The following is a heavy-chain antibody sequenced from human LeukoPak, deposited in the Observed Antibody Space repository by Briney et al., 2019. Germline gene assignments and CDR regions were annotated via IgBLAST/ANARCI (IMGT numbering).Heavy chain of an antibody. D-gene: IGHD2-2*02. CDR3: ARRRRYCSSTSCYTAFDI. Sequence: SETLSLTCTVSGGPISNYYWGWIRQPPGKGLEWIGEINHSGSTNYNPSLKSRVTISVDTSKNQFSLKLSSVTAADTAVYYCARRRRYCSSTSCYTAFDIWGQGTMVTVSS. J-gene: IGHJ3*02. V-gene: IGHV4-34*01. CDR2: INHSGST. CDR1: GGPISNYY.